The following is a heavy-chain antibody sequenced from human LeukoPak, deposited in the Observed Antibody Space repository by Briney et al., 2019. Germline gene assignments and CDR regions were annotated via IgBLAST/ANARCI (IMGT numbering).Heavy chain of an antibody. J-gene: IGHJ4*02. D-gene: IGHD6-13*01. CDR3: AAYSIAAAGNEYYFDY. V-gene: IGHV4-34*01. CDR2: INHRGST. CDR1: GGSFSGYY. Sequence: PSETLSLTCAVYGGSFSGYYWSWIRQPPGKGLEWIGEINHRGSTNYSPSLKSRVTISVDTSKNQFSLKLSSVTAADTAVYYCAAYSIAAAGNEYYFDYWGQGTLVTVSS.